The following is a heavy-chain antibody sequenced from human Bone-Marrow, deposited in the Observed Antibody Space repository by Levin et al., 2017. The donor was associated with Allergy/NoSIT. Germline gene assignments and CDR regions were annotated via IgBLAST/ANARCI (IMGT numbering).Heavy chain of an antibody. Sequence: GESLKISCAGSGFAFPDYLMSWFRQASGKGLEWVGFVRTRSYGWTTEYAASVKGRFTISRDDSNRIAYLQMDSLKTEDTAVYYCTKSSEDGYPPYNYYYGVDFWGQGTTVTVSS. CDR3: TKSSEDGYPPYNYYYGVDF. D-gene: IGHD5-24*01. J-gene: IGHJ6*02. CDR1: GFAFPDYL. CDR2: VRTRSYGWTT. V-gene: IGHV3-49*03.